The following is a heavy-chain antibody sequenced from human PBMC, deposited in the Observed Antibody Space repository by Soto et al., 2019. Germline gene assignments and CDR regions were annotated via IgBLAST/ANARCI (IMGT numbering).Heavy chain of an antibody. CDR1: GFSLSTSGVG. V-gene: IGHV2-5*02. CDR2: IYWDDDK. J-gene: IGHJ4*02. D-gene: IGHD3-10*01. CDR3: AHTGWFGEPTMLFDY. Sequence: QITLKESGPPLVKPTQTLTLTCTFSGFSLSTSGVGVGWIRQPPGKALEWLALIYWDDDKRYSPSLRSRLTTTKDTSKNQVVLTMTNMDPVDTATCSCAHTGWFGEPTMLFDYWGQGPLVTVSS.